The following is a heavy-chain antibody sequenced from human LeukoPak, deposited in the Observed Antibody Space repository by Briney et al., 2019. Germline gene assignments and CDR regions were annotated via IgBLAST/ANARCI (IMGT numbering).Heavy chain of an antibody. Sequence: GASVKVSCRASGYTFTALYIHWVRQAPGQGPEWMGWINPKNGDTNYAQNFQGTVTMTKDTSISTAYMEVTRLKSDDTAMYYCARDTTRGAKFDYWGQGTLVTVSS. V-gene: IGHV1-2*02. CDR3: ARDTTRGAKFDY. CDR1: GYTFTALY. CDR2: INPKNGDT. J-gene: IGHJ4*02. D-gene: IGHD1-14*01.